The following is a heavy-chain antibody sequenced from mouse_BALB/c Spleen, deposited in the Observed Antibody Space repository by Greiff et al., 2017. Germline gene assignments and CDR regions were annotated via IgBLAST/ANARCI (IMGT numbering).Heavy chain of an antibody. J-gene: IGHJ4*01. Sequence: QVQLQQSGAELVKPGASVKLSCKASGYTFTSYYMYWVKQRPGQGLEWIGGINPSNGGTNFNEKFKSKATLTVDKSSSTAYMQLSSLTSEDSAVYYCTRWLLRSYYAMDYWGQGTSVTVSS. D-gene: IGHD2-3*01. CDR1: GYTFTSYY. CDR3: TRWLLRSYYAMDY. V-gene: IGHV1S81*02. CDR2: INPSNGGT.